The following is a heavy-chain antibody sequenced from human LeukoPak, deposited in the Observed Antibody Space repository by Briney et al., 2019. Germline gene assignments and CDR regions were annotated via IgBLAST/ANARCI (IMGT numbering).Heavy chain of an antibody. D-gene: IGHD3-10*01. CDR2: IYYSGST. CDR1: GGSISSSSYY. CDR3: ARDPYYYGSGSFDY. Sequence: SETLSLTCTVSGGSISSSSYYWGWIRQPPGKGLEWIGSIYYSGSTYYNPSLKSRVTISVDTSKNQFSLKLSSVTAADTAVYYCARDPYYYGSGSFDYWGQGTLVTVSS. J-gene: IGHJ4*02. V-gene: IGHV4-39*07.